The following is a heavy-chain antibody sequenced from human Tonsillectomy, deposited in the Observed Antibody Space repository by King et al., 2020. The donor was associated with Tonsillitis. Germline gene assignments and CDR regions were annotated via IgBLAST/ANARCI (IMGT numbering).Heavy chain of an antibody. D-gene: IGHD2-21*01. V-gene: IGHV1-69*01. Sequence: QLVQSGAAVKKPGSSVKVSCKASGGTFSSYAINWVRQAPGQGLEWMGGIIPIFGTANYTQKFQGRVTITADESTTTAYMELSSLRSEDTAVYYCAGGGLVVGLKLLSKVNWFDPWGQGTLVTVSS. CDR3: AGGGLVVGLKLLSKVNWFDP. CDR2: IIPIFGTA. CDR1: GGTFSSYA. J-gene: IGHJ5*02.